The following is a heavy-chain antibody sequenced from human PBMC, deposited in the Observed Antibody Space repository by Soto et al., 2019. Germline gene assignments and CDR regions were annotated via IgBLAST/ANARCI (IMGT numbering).Heavy chain of an antibody. J-gene: IGHJ3*02. CDR2: ISAYNGNT. D-gene: IGHD3-10*01. CDR3: ARDPHGDPSDVFDI. Sequence: GASVKVSCKASGYTFTSYGISWVRQAPGQGLEWMGWISAYNGNTNYAQKLQGRVTMTTDTSTSTAYMELRSLRSDDTAVYYCARDPHGDPSDVFDIWGQGTMVTVSS. V-gene: IGHV1-18*01. CDR1: GYTFTSYG.